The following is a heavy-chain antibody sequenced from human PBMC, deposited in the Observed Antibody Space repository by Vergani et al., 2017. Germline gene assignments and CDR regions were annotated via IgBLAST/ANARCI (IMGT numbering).Heavy chain of an antibody. V-gene: IGHV1-69*01. CDR1: GGTFSSYA. J-gene: IGHJ6*03. Sequence: QVPLVQSGAEVKKPGSSVKVSCKASGGTFSSYAISWVRQAPGQGLEWMGGIIPIFGTANYAQKFQGRVTITADESTSTAYMELSSLRAEDTAVYYCARDRGRDYDFWSGYYEQVYYYYYYMDVWGKGTTVTVSS. CDR3: ARDRGRDYDFWSGYYEQVYYYYYYMDV. D-gene: IGHD3-3*01. CDR2: IIPIFGTA.